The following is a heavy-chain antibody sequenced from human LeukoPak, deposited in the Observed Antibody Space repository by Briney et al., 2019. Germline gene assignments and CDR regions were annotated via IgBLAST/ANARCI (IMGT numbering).Heavy chain of an antibody. D-gene: IGHD1-26*01. V-gene: IGHV1-24*01. CDR3: ATERARRYRFDY. CDR1: GYTLTELP. CDR2: FHPEDGET. Sequence: ASVTVSCTVSGYTLTELPMHWVRQAPGNGLEWMGGFHPEDGETIYARTFEGRVTMREDTSTDSAYMELSSLRSEDTAVYYCATERARRYRFDYWGQGTLVTVSS. J-gene: IGHJ4*02.